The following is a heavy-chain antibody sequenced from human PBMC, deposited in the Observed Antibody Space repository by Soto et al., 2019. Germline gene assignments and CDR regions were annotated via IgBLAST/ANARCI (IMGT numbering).Heavy chain of an antibody. CDR3: EKDWTVKVTTDWFGT. CDR2: ISGSGGST. CDR1: GFTFSSYA. D-gene: IGHD4-17*01. Sequence: GGPLRRSFAASGFTFSSYAMSWVRQAPGKVLELVSAISGSGGSTYYADSVKGRFTISRDNSKNTLYLQMNSLRAEDTAVYYCEKDWTVKVTTDWFGTWGQGTMVTVSS. V-gene: IGHV3-23*01. J-gene: IGHJ5*02.